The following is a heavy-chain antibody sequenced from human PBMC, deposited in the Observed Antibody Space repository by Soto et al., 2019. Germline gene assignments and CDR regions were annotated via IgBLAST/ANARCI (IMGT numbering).Heavy chain of an antibody. CDR2: INAGNGNT. CDR3: ARSAKKTWLPDF. J-gene: IGHJ1*01. Sequence: ASVKVSCKASGFSFIDYSILWVRQAPGQSLEWLGWINAGNGNTKYSHKFQDRVTITSDTSAATTYMELRSLRSEDTAVFYCARSAKKTWLPDFWGQGTLVTVSS. CDR1: GFSFIDYS. D-gene: IGHD5-12*01. V-gene: IGHV1-3*01.